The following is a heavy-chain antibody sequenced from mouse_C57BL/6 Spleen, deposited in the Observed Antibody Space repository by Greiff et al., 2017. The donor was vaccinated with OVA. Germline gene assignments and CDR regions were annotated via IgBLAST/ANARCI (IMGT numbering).Heavy chain of an antibody. CDR2: ISYDGSN. V-gene: IGHV3-6*01. J-gene: IGHJ2*01. CDR3: ARGGIPYFDY. CDR1: GYSITSGYY. Sequence: VQLKESGPGLVKPSQSLSLTCSVTGYSITSGYYWNWIRQFPGNKLEWMGYISYDGSNNYNPSLKNRISITRDTSKNQFFLKLNSVTTEDTATYYCARGGIPYFDYWGQGTTLTVSS.